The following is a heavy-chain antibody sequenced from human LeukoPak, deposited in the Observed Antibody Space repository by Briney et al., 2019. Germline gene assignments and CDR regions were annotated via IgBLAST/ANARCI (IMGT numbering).Heavy chain of an antibody. D-gene: IGHD3-3*01. V-gene: IGHV1-2*02. CDR1: GDTLTAYY. CDR3: ARTGGSDFWSGYYPYMDV. CDR2: INPNIGGT. J-gene: IGHJ6*03. Sequence: SLNLSCKASGDTLTAYYMHWARHAPAQGRGWMGLINPNIGGTNYAHKFQGRVTITRDRSISTAYMELTRLSSDDTAVYYCARTGGSDFWSGYYPYMDVWGKGTTVTVSS.